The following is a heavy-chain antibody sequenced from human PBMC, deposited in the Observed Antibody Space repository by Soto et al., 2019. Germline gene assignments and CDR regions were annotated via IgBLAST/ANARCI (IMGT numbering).Heavy chain of an antibody. D-gene: IGHD6-19*01. CDR2: IYYSGST. J-gene: IGHJ6*02. CDR3: ARSSSGWTPYYYGMDV. V-gene: IGHV4-59*08. Sequence: SETLSLTCTFSGGSISSYYWSWIRQPPGKGLEWIGYIYYSGSTNYNPSLKSRVTISVDTSKNQFSLKLSSVTAADTAVYYCARSSSGWTPYYYGMDVWGQGTTVTVSS. CDR1: GGSISSYY.